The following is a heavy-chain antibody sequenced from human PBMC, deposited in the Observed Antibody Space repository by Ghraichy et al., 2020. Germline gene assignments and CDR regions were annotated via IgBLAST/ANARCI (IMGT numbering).Heavy chain of an antibody. J-gene: IGHJ4*02. CDR1: GGSISSNSYY. D-gene: IGHD2-15*01. V-gene: IGHV4-39*01. CDR2: FYYRGST. Sequence: SETLSLTCTFSGGSISSNSYYWGWIRQPPGRELDWIGSFYYRGSTYYNPSLKSRVTISVDTSKHQFSLKLSSVTAADTSVYSCSRQGGRGVPYFDYWVQGALVTVSS. CDR3: SRQGGRGVPYFDY.